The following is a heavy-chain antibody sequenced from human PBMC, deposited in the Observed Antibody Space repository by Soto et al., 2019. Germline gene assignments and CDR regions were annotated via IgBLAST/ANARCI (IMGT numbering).Heavy chain of an antibody. J-gene: IGHJ6*02. CDR1: GYTFTSYA. CDR3: ARDGGRANWDHYYGMDV. CDR2: INAGNGNT. V-gene: IGHV1-3*01. D-gene: IGHD7-27*01. Sequence: ASVKVSCKASGYTFTSYAMHWVRQAPGQRLEWMGWINAGNGNTKYSQKFQGRVTMTRDTSASTAYMELSSLRSEDTAVYYCARDGGRANWDHYYGMDVWGQGTTVTVSS.